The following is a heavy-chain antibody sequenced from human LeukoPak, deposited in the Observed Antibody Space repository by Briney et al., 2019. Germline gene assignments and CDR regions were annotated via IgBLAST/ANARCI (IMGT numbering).Heavy chain of an antibody. Sequence: TSETLSLTCTVSGGSISSSSYYWGWIRQPPGKGLEWIGSVYYSGRTYDNPSLKSRVTVSVDTSKSQFSLRLSSMTAADTAVYYCARLLYDRSGYYYFDYWGQGTLVTVSS. V-gene: IGHV4-39*01. J-gene: IGHJ4*02. CDR1: GGSISSSSYY. CDR2: VYYSGRT. D-gene: IGHD3-22*01. CDR3: ARLLYDRSGYYYFDY.